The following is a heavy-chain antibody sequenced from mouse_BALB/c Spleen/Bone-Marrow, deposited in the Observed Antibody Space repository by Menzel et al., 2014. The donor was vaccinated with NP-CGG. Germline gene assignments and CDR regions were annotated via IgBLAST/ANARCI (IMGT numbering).Heavy chain of an antibody. CDR3: ARIYYDSHWYFDV. V-gene: IGHV3-8*02. CDR1: GDSITSGH. D-gene: IGHD2-4*01. CDR2: ISYSGST. J-gene: IGHJ1*01. Sequence: EVMLVESGPSLVKPSQTLSLPCSVTGDSITSGHWNWIRKFPGNKLEYMGYISYSGSTYYNPSLKGRISITRDTSKNQYYLQLNSVTTEDTATYYCARIYYDSHWYFDVWGAGTTVTVSS.